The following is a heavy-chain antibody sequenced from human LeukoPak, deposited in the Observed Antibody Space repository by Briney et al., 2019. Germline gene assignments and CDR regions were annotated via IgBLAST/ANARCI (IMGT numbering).Heavy chain of an antibody. CDR3: ARGPPYIVVVTGIGFFDS. D-gene: IGHD2-21*02. V-gene: IGHV4-34*01. Sequence: SETLSLTCAVYGVSFSGYYWSWIRQPPGKGLEWIGEINHSGSTNYNPSLKSRVTISVDTSKNQFSLKLGSVTAADTAVYYCARGPPYIVVVTGIGFFDSWGQGTLVTVSS. CDR1: GVSFSGYY. CDR2: INHSGST. J-gene: IGHJ4*02.